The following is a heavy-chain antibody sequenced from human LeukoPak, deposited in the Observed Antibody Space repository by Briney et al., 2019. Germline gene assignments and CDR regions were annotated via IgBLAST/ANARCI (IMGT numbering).Heavy chain of an antibody. CDR3: ARGVGATSHMDV. D-gene: IGHD1-26*01. J-gene: IGHJ6*03. CDR1: GGTFSSYA. Sequence: ASVKVSCKASGGTFSSYAISWVRQAPGQGLEWMGGIIPIFGTANYAQKFQGRVTITTDESTSTAYMELSSLRPEDTAVYYCARGVGATSHMDVWGKGTTVTVSS. V-gene: IGHV1-69*05. CDR2: IIPIFGTA.